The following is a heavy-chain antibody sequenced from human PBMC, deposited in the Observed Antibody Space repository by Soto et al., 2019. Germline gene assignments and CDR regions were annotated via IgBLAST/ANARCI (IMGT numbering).Heavy chain of an antibody. V-gene: IGHV2-5*02. J-gene: IGHJ4*02. CDR3: AHSIAPRIFDY. CDR1: GFSLSTSGVG. Sequence: KESGPTLVKPTQTLTLTCTFSGFSLSTSGVGVGWIRQPPGKALEWLALIYRDDDKRYSPSLKSRLTITKDTSRNQVVLTLTNMDPVDTATYYCAHSIAPRIFDYWGQGTLVTVSS. D-gene: IGHD3-16*02. CDR2: IYRDDDK.